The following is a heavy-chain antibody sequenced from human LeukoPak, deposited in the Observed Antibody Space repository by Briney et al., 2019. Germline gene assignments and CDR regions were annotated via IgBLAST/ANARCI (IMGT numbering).Heavy chain of an antibody. CDR1: GGSFSGYY. D-gene: IGHD2-21*02. J-gene: IGHJ5*02. Sequence: SETLSLTCAVYGGSFSGYYWSWIRQPPGKGLEWIGEINRSGSTNYNPSLKSRVTISVDTSKNQFSLKLSSVTAADTAVYYCASCGGDCFDNWFDPWGQGTLVTVSS. CDR2: INRSGST. V-gene: IGHV4-34*01. CDR3: ASCGGDCFDNWFDP.